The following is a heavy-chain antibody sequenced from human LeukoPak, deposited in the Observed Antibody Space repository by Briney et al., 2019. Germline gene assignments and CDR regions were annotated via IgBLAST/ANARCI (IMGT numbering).Heavy chain of an antibody. V-gene: IGHV4-34*01. D-gene: IGHD6-6*01. Sequence: SETLSLTCAVYGGSFSGYYRSWIRQPPGKGLEWIAEINHSGSTNYNPSLKSRVTISVDTSKNQFSLKLSSVTAADTAVYYCARRGFQYSSSSGSQKLDYWGQGTLVTVSS. CDR3: ARRGFQYSSSSGSQKLDY. J-gene: IGHJ4*02. CDR2: INHSGST. CDR1: GGSFSGYY.